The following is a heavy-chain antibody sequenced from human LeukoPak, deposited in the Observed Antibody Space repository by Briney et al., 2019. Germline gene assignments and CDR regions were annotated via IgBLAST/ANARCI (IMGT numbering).Heavy chain of an antibody. D-gene: IGHD6-13*01. V-gene: IGHV3-23*01. CDR3: ARLTADGRLYFVD. J-gene: IGHJ4*02. CDR1: GFTFSSYA. Sequence: GGSLRLSCAASGFTFSSYAMSWVRQAPGKGLEWVSAISGSGGSTYYADSVKGRFSISRDNSKNTLFLQMNSLRAEDTAVYYCARLTADGRLYFVDWGPGTLVTVSS. CDR2: ISGSGGST.